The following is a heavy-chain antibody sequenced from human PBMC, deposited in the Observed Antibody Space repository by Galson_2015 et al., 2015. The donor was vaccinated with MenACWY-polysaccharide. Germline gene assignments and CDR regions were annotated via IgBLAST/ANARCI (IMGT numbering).Heavy chain of an antibody. CDR1: GGSIRRTSHY. Sequence: SETLSLTCTVSGGSIRRTSHYWGWLRQPPGKGLEWTGTVDYSGNSYYNASLKSRITISIDTSRTQFPLKLTSVTAADTAVYYCVRAGRTDRGVVGYGWGLDYWGQGILVTVSS. V-gene: IGHV4-39*06. CDR2: VDYSGNS. D-gene: IGHD5-18*01. J-gene: IGHJ4*02. CDR3: VRAGRTDRGVVGYGWGLDY.